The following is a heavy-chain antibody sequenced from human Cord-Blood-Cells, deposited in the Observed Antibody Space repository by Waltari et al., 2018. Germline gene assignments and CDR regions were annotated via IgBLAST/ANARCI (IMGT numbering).Heavy chain of an antibody. J-gene: IGHJ4*02. V-gene: IGHV1-2*02. CDR2: INPNSGGT. D-gene: IGHD1-1*01. CDR1: GYTFTGYY. CDR3: ARAPVQLEPGNFDY. Sequence: QVQLVQSGAEVKKPGASVKVSCKASGYTFTGYYMPWVRQAPGQGLEWMGWINPNSGGTSDAQKFQGRVTMTRDTSISTAYMELSRLRSDDTAVYYCARAPVQLEPGNFDYWGQGTLVTVSS.